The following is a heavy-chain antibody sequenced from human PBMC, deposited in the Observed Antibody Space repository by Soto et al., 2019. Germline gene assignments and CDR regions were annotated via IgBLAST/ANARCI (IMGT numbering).Heavy chain of an antibody. CDR3: ARAMGMAVGLPFDY. V-gene: IGHV1-69*06. CDR2: ITPIFATA. Sequence: SVKVSCKASGGTFTSYAISWVRQAPGQGLEWVGGITPIFATANYAQEFHGRVTITADKSTSTAYMELSSLRSEDTAVYYCARAMGMAVGLPFDYWGQGTRVTVSS. D-gene: IGHD6-19*01. J-gene: IGHJ4*02. CDR1: GGTFTSYA.